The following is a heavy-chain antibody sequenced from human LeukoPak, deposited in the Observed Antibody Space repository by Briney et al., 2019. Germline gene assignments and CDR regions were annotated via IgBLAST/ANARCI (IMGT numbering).Heavy chain of an antibody. CDR2: IIPIFGTA. D-gene: IGHD3-3*01. CDR1: GYTFTSYD. CDR3: ASRLTIFGAGVDYYYYYMDV. J-gene: IGHJ6*03. V-gene: IGHV1-69*06. Sequence: SVKVSCKASGYTFTSYDINWVRQATGQGLEWMGGIIPIFGTANYAQKFQGRVTITADKSTSTAYMELSSLRSEDTAVYYCASRLTIFGAGVDYYYYYMDVWGKGTTVTVSS.